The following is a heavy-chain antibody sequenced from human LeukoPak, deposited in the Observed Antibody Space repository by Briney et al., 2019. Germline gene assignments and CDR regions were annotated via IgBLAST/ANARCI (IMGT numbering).Heavy chain of an antibody. V-gene: IGHV3-11*04. CDR3: ARSGASCYLVCGFDY. CDR1: GFIFSDYY. D-gene: IGHD2-15*01. J-gene: IGHJ4*02. Sequence: GGSLRLSCTASGFIFSDYYMNWIRQAPGKGLERVSYISYSGSNTYYADSVKGRFTISRDNAKNLLYLQVNRLSAADTAVYYCARSGASCYLVCGFDYCGQGTLVTVSP. CDR2: ISYSGSNT.